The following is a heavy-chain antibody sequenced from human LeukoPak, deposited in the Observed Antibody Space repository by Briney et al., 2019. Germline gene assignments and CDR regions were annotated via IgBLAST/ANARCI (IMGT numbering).Heavy chain of an antibody. D-gene: IGHD6-19*01. V-gene: IGHV4-61*02. J-gene: IGHJ4*02. CDR3: ARDLHGIAVAGSLDY. Sequence: PSETLSLTCTVSGGSISSGSYYWSWIRQPAGKGLEWIGRIYTSGSTNNNPSLKSRVTISVDTSKNQFSLKLSSVTAADTAVYYCARDLHGIAVAGSLDYWGQGTLVTVSS. CDR2: IYTSGST. CDR1: GGSISSGSYY.